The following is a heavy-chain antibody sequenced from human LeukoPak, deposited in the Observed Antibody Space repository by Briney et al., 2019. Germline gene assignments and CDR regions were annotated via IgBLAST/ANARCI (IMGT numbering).Heavy chain of an antibody. J-gene: IGHJ6*02. CDR1: VGTFSSYA. CDR2: IIPILGIA. Sequence: GASVKVSCKASVGTFSSYAISWVRQAPGQGLEWMGRIIPILGIANYAQKFQGRVTITADKSTSTAYMELSSLRSEDTAAYYCARVPDIVGGRESYYYYGMDVWGQGTTVTVSS. CDR3: ARVPDIVGGRESYYYYGMDV. V-gene: IGHV1-69*04. D-gene: IGHD2-15*01.